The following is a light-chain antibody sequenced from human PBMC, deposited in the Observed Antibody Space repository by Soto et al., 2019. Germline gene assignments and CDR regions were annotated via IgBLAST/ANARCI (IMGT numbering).Light chain of an antibody. V-gene: IGLV2-14*01. CDR3: RSYTISSTPVA. Sequence: QSALTQPASVSGSPGQSITISCTGTSSDVGGYNSVSWYQQHPGKAPKLVIYDVSNRPSGVSNRFSGSKSGNTASLSISGLQAEDEADYYCRSYTISSTPVAFGGGTKLTVL. CDR2: DVS. CDR1: SSDVGGYNS. J-gene: IGLJ2*01.